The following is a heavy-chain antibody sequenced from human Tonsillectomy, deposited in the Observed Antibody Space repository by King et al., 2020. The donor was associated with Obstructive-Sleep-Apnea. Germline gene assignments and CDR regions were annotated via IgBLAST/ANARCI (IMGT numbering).Heavy chain of an antibody. D-gene: IGHD4-23*01. CDR3: SRAPLDTVATLPPPNDV. CDR2: IRSKGYGGTT. V-gene: IGHV3-49*03. CDR1: EFTFGEYA. J-gene: IGHJ4*02. Sequence: QLVQSGGGLIQPGRSLRLSCRGSEFTFGEYAMSWFRQAPGKRLEWVGFIRSKGYGGTTEYAASVQGRVTISRDDSKSIAILQINSLKTEDTAIYYCSRAPLDTVATLPPPNDVWGQGTLVTVSS.